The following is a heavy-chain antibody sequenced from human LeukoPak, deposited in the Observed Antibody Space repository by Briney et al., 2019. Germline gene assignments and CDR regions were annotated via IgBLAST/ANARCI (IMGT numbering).Heavy chain of an antibody. CDR1: GFTFSSYA. J-gene: IGHJ4*02. V-gene: IGHV3-23*01. CDR3: AKDRRLRGNVVVVQAAKYYFDY. Sequence: HPGGSLRLSCAASGFTFSSYAMSWVRQAPGKGLEWVSAISGGGGTTYYADSVKGRFTISRDNSKNTLYLQMNSLRAEDTAVYYCAKDRRLRGNVVVVQAAKYYFDYWGQGTLVTVSS. CDR2: ISGGGGTT. D-gene: IGHD2-15*01.